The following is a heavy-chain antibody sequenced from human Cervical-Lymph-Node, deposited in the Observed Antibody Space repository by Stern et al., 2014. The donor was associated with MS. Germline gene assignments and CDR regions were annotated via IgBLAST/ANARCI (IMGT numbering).Heavy chain of an antibody. CDR2: IGTAGDT. CDR3: AREGDYSSFDY. CDR1: GFTFSSYD. J-gene: IGHJ4*02. V-gene: IGHV3-13*01. D-gene: IGHD4-11*01. Sequence: EVHLVESGGGLVQPGGSLRLSCAASGFTFSSYDMHWVRQATGQGLEWVSAIGTAGDTYYPGSVKGRFTISRENAKNSLYLQMNSLRAGDTAVYYCAREGDYSSFDYWGQGTLVTVSS.